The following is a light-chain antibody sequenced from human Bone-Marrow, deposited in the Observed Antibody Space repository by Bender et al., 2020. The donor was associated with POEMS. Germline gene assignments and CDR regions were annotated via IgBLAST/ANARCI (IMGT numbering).Light chain of an antibody. CDR2: EDS. J-gene: IGLJ1*01. Sequence: SYELTQPPSVSVSPGQTARITCSGDALPKKYAYWYQQKSGQAPVLVIYEDSKRPSGIPERFSGSNSGNTAALTISGVEAGDEADYYCQVWDNDDHYVFGPGTKVTVL. CDR1: ALPKKY. V-gene: IGLV3-10*01. CDR3: QVWDNDDHYV.